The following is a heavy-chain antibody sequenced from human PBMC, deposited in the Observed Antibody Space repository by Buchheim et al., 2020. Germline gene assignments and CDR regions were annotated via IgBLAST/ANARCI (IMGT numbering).Heavy chain of an antibody. Sequence: EVQLVQSGAEVKKPGESLKISCKGSGYSFTNYWIGWVRQMPGKGLEWMGIIYPGDSDTRYSPSFQGQVTISADKSISTAYLQWSSLKTSDTAMYYCARIRVEMATIFGDYYYYGMDVWGQGTT. V-gene: IGHV5-51*01. J-gene: IGHJ6*02. CDR3: ARIRVEMATIFGDYYYYGMDV. CDR2: IYPGDSDT. CDR1: GYSFTNYW. D-gene: IGHD5-24*01.